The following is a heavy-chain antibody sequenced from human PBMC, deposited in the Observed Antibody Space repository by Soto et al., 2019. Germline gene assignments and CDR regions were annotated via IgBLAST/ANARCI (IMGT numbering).Heavy chain of an antibody. CDR3: AKDLAQYGDYANWFDP. D-gene: IGHD4-17*01. J-gene: IGHJ5*02. V-gene: IGHV3-23*01. Sequence: EVQLLESGGGLVQPGGSLRLSCAASGFTFSSYAMSWVRQAPGKGLEWVSAISGSGGSTYYADSVKGRFTISRDNSKNTLYLQMNSLRAEDTAVYYCAKDLAQYGDYANWFDPWGQGTLVTVSS. CDR2: ISGSGGST. CDR1: GFTFSSYA.